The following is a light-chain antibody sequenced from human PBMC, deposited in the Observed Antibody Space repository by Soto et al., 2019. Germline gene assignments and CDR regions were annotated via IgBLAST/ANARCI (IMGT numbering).Light chain of an antibody. V-gene: IGKV3-20*01. J-gene: IGKJ2*01. CDR1: QSVSSSY. Sequence: LTQSPGTLSLSPGERVTLSCRASQSVSSSYLAWYQQKPGQAPRLLIYGASSRATGIPDRFSGSGSGTDFTLTISRLEPEDFAVYYCQQYDSSPYTFGQGTKLEIK. CDR3: QQYDSSPYT. CDR2: GAS.